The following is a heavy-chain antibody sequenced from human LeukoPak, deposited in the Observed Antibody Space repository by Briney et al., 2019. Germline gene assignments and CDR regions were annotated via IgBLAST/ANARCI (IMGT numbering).Heavy chain of an antibody. Sequence: ASVKVSCKASGYTFTSYDINWVRQATGQGLEWMGWMNPNSGNTGYAQKFQGRVTMTRNTSISTAYMELSSLRSEDTAVYYCAIRHSSSWYVNYFDYWGQGTLVTASS. D-gene: IGHD6-13*01. CDR3: AIRHSSSWYVNYFDY. CDR1: GYTFTSYD. J-gene: IGHJ4*02. CDR2: MNPNSGNT. V-gene: IGHV1-8*01.